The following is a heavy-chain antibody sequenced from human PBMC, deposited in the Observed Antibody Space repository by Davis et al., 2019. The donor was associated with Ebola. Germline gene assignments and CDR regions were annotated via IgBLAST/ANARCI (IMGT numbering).Heavy chain of an antibody. J-gene: IGHJ4*02. V-gene: IGHV1-18*01. Sequence: AASVKVSCKASGGTFSSYAISWVRQAPGQGLEWMGWISAYYGTTNYAQSLQGRVTMTRDTSTSTAHMELRGLRSDDTAVYYCARGHYYYDNRGYGLDYWGQGTLVTVSS. D-gene: IGHD3-22*01. CDR1: GGTFSSYA. CDR3: ARGHYYYDNRGYGLDY. CDR2: ISAYYGTT.